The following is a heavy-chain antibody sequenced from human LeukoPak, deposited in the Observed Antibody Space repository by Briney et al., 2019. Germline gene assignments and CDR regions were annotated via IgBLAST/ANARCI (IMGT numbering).Heavy chain of an antibody. CDR2: ISSGTI. Sequence: PGGSLRLSCAASGFTFSSYSMNWVRQAPGKGLEWVSYISSGTIYYADSVKGRFTISRDNAKKSLYLQMNSLRAEDTAVYYCAREGHSGDYFDYWGQGTLVTVSS. CDR3: AREGHSGDYFDY. CDR1: GFTFSSYS. D-gene: IGHD2-21*01. J-gene: IGHJ4*02. V-gene: IGHV3-48*04.